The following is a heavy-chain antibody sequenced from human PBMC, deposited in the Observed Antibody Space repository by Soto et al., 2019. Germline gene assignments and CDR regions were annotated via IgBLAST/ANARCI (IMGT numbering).Heavy chain of an antibody. D-gene: IGHD3-22*01. Sequence: QVQLVQYGAEVKKPWASVTVSCKASGYTFTSYGIIWVRQAPGQGLDWMGWISAYNGNTNYAQKLQGRVTMTPDTSTSTAYMELRSLRSDDTAVYYCARGLYDYDSSGYLNWFDPWGQGTLVIVSS. J-gene: IGHJ5*02. CDR3: ARGLYDYDSSGYLNWFDP. CDR1: GYTFTSYG. V-gene: IGHV1-18*01. CDR2: ISAYNGNT.